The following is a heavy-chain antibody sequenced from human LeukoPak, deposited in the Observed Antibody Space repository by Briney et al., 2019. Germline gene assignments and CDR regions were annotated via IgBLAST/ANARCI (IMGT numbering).Heavy chain of an antibody. V-gene: IGHV4-59*01. Sequence: SETLPLTCTVSGGSISSYYWSWIRQPPGKGLEWIGYIYYSGSTNYNPSLKSRVTISVDTSKNQFSLKLSSVTAADTAVYYCAEATTPFDAFDIWGQGTVVTVSS. D-gene: IGHD1-14*01. CDR1: GGSISSYY. CDR3: AEATTPFDAFDI. CDR2: IYYSGST. J-gene: IGHJ3*02.